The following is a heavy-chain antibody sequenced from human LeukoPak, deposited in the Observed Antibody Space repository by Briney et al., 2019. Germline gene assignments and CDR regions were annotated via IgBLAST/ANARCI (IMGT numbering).Heavy chain of an antibody. D-gene: IGHD3-22*01. V-gene: IGHV4-39*01. CDR1: GGSISSSSYY. Sequence: SETLSLTCTVSGGSISSSSYYWGWSRQPPGRGVEWIVSIYYSGSTYYNPSLKSRVTISVDTSKNQFSLKLSSVTAADTAVYYCARPNDSSGYYYDPFDYWGQGTLVTVSS. CDR3: ARPNDSSGYYYDPFDY. J-gene: IGHJ4*02. CDR2: IYYSGST.